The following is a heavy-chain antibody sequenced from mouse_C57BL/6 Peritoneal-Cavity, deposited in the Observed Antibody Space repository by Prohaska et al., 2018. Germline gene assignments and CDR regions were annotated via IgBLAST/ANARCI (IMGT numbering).Heavy chain of an antibody. Sequence: QVQLQQSGPELVKPGASVKISCKASGYAFSSSWMTWVKQRPGKGLEWIGRIYPGDGDTNYNGKFKGKATLTADKSSSTAYMQLSSLTSEDSAVYFCARSGSYYFDYWGQGTTLTVSS. J-gene: IGHJ2*01. CDR2: IYPGDGDT. CDR3: ARSGSYYFDY. V-gene: IGHV1-82*01. CDR1: GYAFSSSW.